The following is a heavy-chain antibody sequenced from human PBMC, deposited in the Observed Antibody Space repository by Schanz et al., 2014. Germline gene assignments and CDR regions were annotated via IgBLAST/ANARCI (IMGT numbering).Heavy chain of an antibody. CDR3: AKGLGGIYIPLEN. V-gene: IGHV3-23*01. CDR2: ISGDGTTT. D-gene: IGHD5-12*01. CDR1: GFTSSDYA. Sequence: EVHLLESGGALEQPGGSVRLSCAASGFTSSDYAMSWVRQAPGKGLEWVSRISGDGTTTSYADSVKGRFTISRDNAKNTLYLQMNSLRAEDTAVYYCAKGLGGIYIPLENWGQGTLVTVSS. J-gene: IGHJ4*02.